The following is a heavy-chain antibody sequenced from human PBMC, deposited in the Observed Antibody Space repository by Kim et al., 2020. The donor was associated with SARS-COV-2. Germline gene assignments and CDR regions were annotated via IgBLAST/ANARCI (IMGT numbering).Heavy chain of an antibody. D-gene: IGHD6-13*01. J-gene: IGHJ3*02. Sequence: KSRVTSSVDTSKNQFSLKLSSVTAADRAVYYCARDFSQTRIAAHRGAFDIWGQGTMVTVSS. CDR3: ARDFSQTRIAAHRGAFDI. V-gene: IGHV4-31*02.